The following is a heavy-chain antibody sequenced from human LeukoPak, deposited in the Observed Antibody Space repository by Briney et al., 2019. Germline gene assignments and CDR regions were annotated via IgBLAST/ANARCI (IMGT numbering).Heavy chain of an antibody. V-gene: IGHV4-34*01. D-gene: IGHD5-12*01. J-gene: IGHJ4*02. CDR3: ARGSHDSGYDYGIDY. CDR2: INHSGST. Sequence: SETLSLTCTVSGGSISGYYWSWIRQPPGKGLEWIGEINHSGSTNYNPSLKSRVTISVDTSKNQFSLKLSSVTAADTAVYYCARGSHDSGYDYGIDYWGQGTLVTVSS. CDR1: GGSISGYY.